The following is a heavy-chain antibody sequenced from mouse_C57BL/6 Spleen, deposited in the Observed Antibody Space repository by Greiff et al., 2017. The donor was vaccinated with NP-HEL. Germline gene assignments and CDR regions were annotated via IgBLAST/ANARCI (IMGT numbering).Heavy chain of an antibody. CDR2: ISNLAYSI. V-gene: IGHV5-15*01. Sequence: EVQVVESGGGLVQPGGSLKLSCAASGFTFSDYGMAWVRQAPRKGPEWVAFISNLAYSIYYADTVTGRFTISRENAKNTLYLEMSSLRSEDTAMYYCARWDDRAWFAYWGQGTLVTVSA. CDR3: ARWDDRAWFAY. CDR1: GFTFSDYG. J-gene: IGHJ3*01. D-gene: IGHD4-1*01.